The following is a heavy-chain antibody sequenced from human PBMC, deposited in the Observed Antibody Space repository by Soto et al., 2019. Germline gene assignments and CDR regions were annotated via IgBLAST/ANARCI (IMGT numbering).Heavy chain of an antibody. CDR1: GFTFSNAW. V-gene: IGHV3-15*07. J-gene: IGHJ6*02. D-gene: IGHD2-2*01. CDR3: TTDMGRYCSSTSCPEYGMDV. CDR2: IKSKTDGGTT. Sequence: PGGSLRLSCAASGFTFSNAWMNWVRQAPGMGLEWVGRIKSKTDGGTTDYAAPVKGRFTISRDDSKNTLYLQMNSLKTEDTAVYYCTTDMGRYCSSTSCPEYGMDVWGQGTTVTVSS.